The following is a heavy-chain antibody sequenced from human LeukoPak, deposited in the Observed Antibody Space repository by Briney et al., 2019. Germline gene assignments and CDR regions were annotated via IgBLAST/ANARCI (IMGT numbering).Heavy chain of an antibody. CDR2: ISYDGSNK. Sequence: GGSLRLSCAASGFTFSSYAVHWVRQAPGKGLEWVAVISYDGSNKYYADSVKGRFTISRDNSKNTLYLQMNSLRAEDTAVYYCARALRGQYQLLGLVDYWGQGTLVTVSS. CDR1: GFTFSSYA. V-gene: IGHV3-30-3*01. CDR3: ARALRGQYQLLGLVDY. D-gene: IGHD2-2*01. J-gene: IGHJ4*02.